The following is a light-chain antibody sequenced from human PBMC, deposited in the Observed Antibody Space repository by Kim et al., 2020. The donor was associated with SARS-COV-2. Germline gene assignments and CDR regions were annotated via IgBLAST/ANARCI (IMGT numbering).Light chain of an antibody. CDR3: QQYGSSPLT. V-gene: IGKV3-20*01. CDR2: GAT. Sequence: EIVLTQSPGTLSLSPGERATLSCRASQSVSSNNLAWYQQKPGQAPRLLIYGATSRATGIPDRISGSGSGTDFTLTISRLEPEDFAVYYCQQYGSSPLTFGGGTKVDIK. J-gene: IGKJ4*01. CDR1: QSVSSNN.